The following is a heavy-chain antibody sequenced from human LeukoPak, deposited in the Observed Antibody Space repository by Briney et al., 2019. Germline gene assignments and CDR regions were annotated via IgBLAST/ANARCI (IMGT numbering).Heavy chain of an antibody. V-gene: IGHV4-39*01. CDR1: GGSISSSSYY. Sequence: PSGTLSLTCTVSGGSISSSSYYWGWIRQPPGKGLECIGSIYHSGTTYYNPSLKSRVTISVDTSKNQFSLKLSSVTAADTAIYYCASQAILAAADTDYWGQGTLVTVSS. CDR2: IYHSGTT. CDR3: ASQAILAAADTDY. J-gene: IGHJ4*02. D-gene: IGHD6-13*01.